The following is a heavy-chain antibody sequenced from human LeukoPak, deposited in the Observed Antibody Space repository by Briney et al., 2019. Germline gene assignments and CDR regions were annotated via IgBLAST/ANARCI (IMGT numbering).Heavy chain of an antibody. J-gene: IGHJ3*02. D-gene: IGHD2-21*02. CDR3: AGTYCGGDCYDAFDI. CDR2: IYSGGST. CDR1: GFTVSSNY. V-gene: IGHV3-66*01. Sequence: GGSLRLSCAASGFTVSSNYMSWVRQAPGKGLEWVSIIYSGGSTYYADSVKGRFTISRDNSKNTLYLQMNSLRAEDTAVYYCAGTYCGGDCYDAFDIWGQGTMVTVSS.